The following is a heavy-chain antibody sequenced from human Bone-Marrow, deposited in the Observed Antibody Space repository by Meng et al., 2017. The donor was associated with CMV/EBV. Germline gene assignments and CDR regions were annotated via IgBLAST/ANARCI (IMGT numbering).Heavy chain of an antibody. Sequence: SETLSLTCTVSGGSISSSSYYWGWIRQPPGKGLEWIGSIYYSGSTYYNPSLKSRVTISVDTSKNQFSLKLSSVTAADTAVYYCARHQGGSTSRFNFVYWGQGTRVTVAS. CDR2: IYYSGST. D-gene: IGHD2-2*01. CDR1: GGSISSSSYY. CDR3: ARHQGGSTSRFNFVY. V-gene: IGHV4-39*01. J-gene: IGHJ4*02.